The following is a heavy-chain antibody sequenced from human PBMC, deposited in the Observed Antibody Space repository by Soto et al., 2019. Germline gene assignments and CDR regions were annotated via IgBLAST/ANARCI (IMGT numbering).Heavy chain of an antibody. D-gene: IGHD6-13*01. Sequence: EASVKVSCKASGYTFTGYYMHWVRQAPGQGLEWMGWINPNSGGTNYAQKFQGWVTMTRDTSISTAYMELSRLRSDDTAVYYCARVLGPPYSSSWYYFDYWGQGTLVTVSS. CDR2: INPNSGGT. CDR3: ARVLGPPYSSSWYYFDY. V-gene: IGHV1-2*04. J-gene: IGHJ4*02. CDR1: GYTFTGYY.